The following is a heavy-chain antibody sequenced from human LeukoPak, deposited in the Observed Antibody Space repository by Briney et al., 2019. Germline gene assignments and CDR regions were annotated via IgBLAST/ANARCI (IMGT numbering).Heavy chain of an antibody. D-gene: IGHD5-24*01. CDR2: INPNSGGT. V-gene: IGHV1-2*02. CDR1: GYTFTGYY. J-gene: IGHJ4*02. CDR3: ARDSEMATILAVFEGLLWS. Sequence: ASVKVSCKASGYTFTGYYMHWVRQAPGQGLEWMEWINPNSGGTNYAQKFQGRVTMTRDTSISTAYMELSRLRSDDTAVYYCARDSEMATILAVFEGLLWSWGQGTLVTVSS.